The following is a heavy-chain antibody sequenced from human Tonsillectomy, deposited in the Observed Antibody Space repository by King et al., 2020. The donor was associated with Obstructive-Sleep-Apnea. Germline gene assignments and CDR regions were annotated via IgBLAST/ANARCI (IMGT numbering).Heavy chain of an antibody. CDR3: ARGLGYCSSTSCYFDY. D-gene: IGHD2-2*01. J-gene: IGHJ4*02. CDR2: LGTAGYT. Sequence: VQLVESGGGLVQPGGSLRLSCAASGFTLSTYDMHWVRQVTGKGLVWVSALGTAGYTYYPGSVKGRFTISRANAKNSLYLQMNSLRAGDTAVYYCARGLGYCSSTSCYFDYWGQGTLVTVSS. CDR1: GFTLSTYD. V-gene: IGHV3-13*01.